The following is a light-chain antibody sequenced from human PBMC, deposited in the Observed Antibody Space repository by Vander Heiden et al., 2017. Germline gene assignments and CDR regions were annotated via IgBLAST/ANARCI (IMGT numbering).Light chain of an antibody. Sequence: EIVLTQSPGTLSLSPGERATLSCRASQSVSSSYLAWYQQKPGQAPRLLIYGASSRATGIPDRFSGSGSGTDFTLTISRLEPEDFAVYYCQQDGSSFGQGTKVEIK. CDR1: QSVSSSY. CDR2: GAS. V-gene: IGKV3-20*01. J-gene: IGKJ1*01. CDR3: QQDGSS.